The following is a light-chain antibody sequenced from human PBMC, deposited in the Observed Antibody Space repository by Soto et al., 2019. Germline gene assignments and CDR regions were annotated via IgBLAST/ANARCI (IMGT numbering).Light chain of an antibody. CDR2: DAS. CDR1: QDINNY. CDR3: QQYNSAPRT. Sequence: DIQMTQSPSSLSASVGDRVTITCQASQDINNYLNWYQQKSGKAPKLLIYDASDLETGVPSRFSGSGSGTDFTFTISSLQPEDIATYYCQQYNSAPRTFGQGTKVDIK. V-gene: IGKV1-33*01. J-gene: IGKJ1*01.